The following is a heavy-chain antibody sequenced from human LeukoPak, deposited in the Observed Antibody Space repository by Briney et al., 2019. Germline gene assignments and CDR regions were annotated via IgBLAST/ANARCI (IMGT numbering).Heavy chain of an antibody. CDR1: GFTFSTYG. V-gene: IGHV3-33*01. CDR2: IWPDGSNK. Sequence: GGSLRLSCAASGFTFSTYGILWVRQAPGKGLEWVAVIWPDGSNKYYADSVKGRFTISRDNSKNTLYLQMNSLRAEDTAVYYCARASGPFDYWGQGTLVTVSS. D-gene: IGHD1-26*01. CDR3: ARASGPFDY. J-gene: IGHJ4*02.